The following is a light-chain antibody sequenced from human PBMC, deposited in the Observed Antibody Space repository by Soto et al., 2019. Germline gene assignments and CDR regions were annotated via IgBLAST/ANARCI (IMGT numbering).Light chain of an antibody. CDR1: QSVDRSD. V-gene: IGKV3-20*01. CDR2: STS. Sequence: VLTQSPGTLSLSPGERATLSCRASQSVDRSDIAWYQQKPGQAPRLLIYSTSIRAAGIPDRFSVSGSGTDFSLTISRLEPEDFAVYYCQHFGRSPLTFGGGTKVDIK. J-gene: IGKJ4*01. CDR3: QHFGRSPLT.